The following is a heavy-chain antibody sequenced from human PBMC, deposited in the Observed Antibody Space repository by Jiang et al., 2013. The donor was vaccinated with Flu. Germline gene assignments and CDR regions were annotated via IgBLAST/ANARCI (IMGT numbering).Heavy chain of an antibody. D-gene: IGHD3-22*01. CDR2: TYYRSKWYN. CDR1: GDSVSSNSAA. Sequence: SQTLSLTCAISGDSVSSNSAAWNWIRQSPSRGLEWLGRTYYRSKWYNDYAVSVKSRITINPDTSKNQFSLQLNSVTPEDTAVYYCARDSVEPAYYYDSSGYGRHYYYYGMDVWGQGTTVTVSS. V-gene: IGHV6-1*01. CDR3: ARDSVEPAYYYDSSGYGRHYYYYGMDV. J-gene: IGHJ6*02.